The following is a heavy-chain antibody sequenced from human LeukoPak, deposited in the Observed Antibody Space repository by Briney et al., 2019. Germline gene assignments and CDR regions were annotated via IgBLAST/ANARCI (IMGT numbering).Heavy chain of an antibody. CDR2: INHSGST. CDR3: ARGPRTWFDL. CDR1: GGSFSGYY. V-gene: IGHV4-34*01. Sequence: SETLSLTCAVYGGSFSGYYWSWIRQPPGKGLEWIGEINHSGSTNYNPSLKSRVTVSVDTSKNQFSLKLSSVTAADTAVYYCARGPRTWFDLWGQGTLVTVSS. J-gene: IGHJ5*02.